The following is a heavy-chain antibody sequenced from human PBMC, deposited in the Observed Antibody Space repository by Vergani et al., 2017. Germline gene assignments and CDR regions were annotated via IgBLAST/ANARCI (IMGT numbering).Heavy chain of an antibody. Sequence: QVQLVQSGAEVKKPGSSVKVSCKASGGTFSRYAISWVRQAPGQGLEWMGGIIPIFGTANYAQKFQGRVSITADESTRTAYMELSSLRSEDTAVYYCARGSEVYDFWSGYQNWFDPWGQGTLVTVSS. D-gene: IGHD3-3*01. CDR1: GGTFSRYA. CDR3: ARGSEVYDFWSGYQNWFDP. V-gene: IGHV1-69*12. CDR2: IIPIFGTA. J-gene: IGHJ5*02.